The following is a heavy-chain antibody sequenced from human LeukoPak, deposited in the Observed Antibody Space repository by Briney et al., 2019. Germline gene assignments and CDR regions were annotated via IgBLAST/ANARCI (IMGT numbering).Heavy chain of an antibody. CDR2: ITGSGDRT. CDR1: GFTFSTYA. CDR3: AKGPRSSSWYHFDN. Sequence: PGGSLRLSCAASGFTFSTYAMSWVRVRQAPGKGLEWVSTITGSGDRTYYTDSVKGRFTISRDNSKNTLYLQMNSLRAEDTAVFYYAKGPRSSSWYHFDNWGQGTLVTVSS. D-gene: IGHD6-13*01. J-gene: IGHJ4*02. V-gene: IGHV3-23*01.